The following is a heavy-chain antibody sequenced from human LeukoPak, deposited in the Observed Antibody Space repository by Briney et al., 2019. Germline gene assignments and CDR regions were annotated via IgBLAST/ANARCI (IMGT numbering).Heavy chain of an antibody. CDR1: GYSFTSYW. D-gene: IGHD6-19*01. CDR2: IYPGDSDA. J-gene: IGHJ5*02. Sequence: GESLKISCKGSGYSFTSYWIGWVRQMPGKGLEWMGIIYPGDSDARYSPSFQGQVTISADKSISTAYLQWSSLKASDTAMYYCARQPTSGWYLGWLDPWGQGTLVTVSS. CDR3: ARQPTSGWYLGWLDP. V-gene: IGHV5-51*01.